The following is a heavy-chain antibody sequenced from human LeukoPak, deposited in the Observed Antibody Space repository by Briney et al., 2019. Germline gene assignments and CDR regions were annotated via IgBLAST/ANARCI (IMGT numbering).Heavy chain of an antibody. Sequence: GGSLRLSCAASGFTFSDYSMTWVRQAPGKGLEWVSSITSGSSYIYYADSVKGRFTISRDNSENTLYLQMKSLRAEDTAVYYCARGDGYNFFDYWGQGTLVTVSS. V-gene: IGHV3-21*04. J-gene: IGHJ4*02. D-gene: IGHD5-24*01. CDR3: ARGDGYNFFDY. CDR1: GFTFSDYS. CDR2: ITSGSSYI.